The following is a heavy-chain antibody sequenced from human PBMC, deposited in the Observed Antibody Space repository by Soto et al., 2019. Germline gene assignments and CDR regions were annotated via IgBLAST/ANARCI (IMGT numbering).Heavy chain of an antibody. D-gene: IGHD3-9*01. CDR3: AADPDILTGLHYYYYYGMDV. V-gene: IGHV1-58*01. J-gene: IGHJ6*02. CDR1: GFTFTSSA. CDR2: IVVGSGNT. Sequence: VASVKVSCKASGFTFTSSAVQWVRQARGQRLEWIGWIVVGSGNTNYAQKFQERVTITRDMSTSTAYMELSSLRSEDTAVYYCAADPDILTGLHYYYYYGMDVWGQGTTVTVSS.